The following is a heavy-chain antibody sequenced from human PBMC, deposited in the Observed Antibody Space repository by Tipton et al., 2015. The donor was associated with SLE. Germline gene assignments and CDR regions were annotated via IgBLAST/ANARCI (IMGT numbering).Heavy chain of an antibody. CDR2: IWYDGSNK. D-gene: IGHD6-13*01. CDR3: ARVRVRYSSSWYQYYFDY. J-gene: IGHJ4*02. Sequence: SLRLSCAASGFTFSSDGMHWVRQAPGKGLEWVAVIWYDGSNKYYADSVKGRFTISRDNSKNKVYLQMNSLRAEDTAVFYCARVRVRYSSSWYQYYFDYWGQGTLVTVSS. CDR1: GFTFSSDG. V-gene: IGHV3-33*01.